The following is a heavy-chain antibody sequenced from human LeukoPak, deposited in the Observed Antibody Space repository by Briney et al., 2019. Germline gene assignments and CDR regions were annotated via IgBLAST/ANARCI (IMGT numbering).Heavy chain of an antibody. V-gene: IGHV1-18*01. CDR2: ISAYNGNT. J-gene: IGHJ3*02. CDR3: AREASDDAFDI. Sequence: ASVKVSCKASGYTFTSYGISWVRQAPGQGLEWMGWISAYNGNTNYAQKLQGRVTMTTDTSTSTAYTELSSLRSEDTAVYYCAREASDDAFDIWGQGTMVTVSS. CDR1: GYTFTSYG.